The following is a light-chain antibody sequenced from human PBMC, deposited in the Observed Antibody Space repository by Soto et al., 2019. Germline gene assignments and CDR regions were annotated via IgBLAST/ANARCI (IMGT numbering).Light chain of an antibody. J-gene: IGLJ1*01. Sequence: QSVLTQPPSVSGAPGQRVTISCTGSSSNIGAGYDVHWYQQLPGTAPKLLIYGNSNRPSGVPDRFSGSKSGTSASLAITGLQAEDEDDYYCQFYDSCLSALHVFGTGTKLTVL. CDR1: SSNIGAGYD. V-gene: IGLV1-40*01. CDR2: GNS. CDR3: QFYDSCLSALHV.